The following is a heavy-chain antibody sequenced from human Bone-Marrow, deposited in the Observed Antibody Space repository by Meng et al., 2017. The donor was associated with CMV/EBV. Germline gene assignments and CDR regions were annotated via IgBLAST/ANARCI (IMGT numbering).Heavy chain of an antibody. D-gene: IGHD2-2*01. CDR1: GGSISSGGYY. J-gene: IGHJ5*02. V-gene: IGHV4-31*03. CDR2: IYYSGST. CDR3: ARGHLGYCSSTSCAPWWFDP. Sequence: SETLSLTCTVSGGSISSGGYYWSWIRQHPGKGLEWIGYIYYSGSTYYNPSLKSRVTISVDTSKNQFSLKLSSVTAADTAVYYCARGHLGYCSSTSCAPWWFDPWGQGNLVTFAS.